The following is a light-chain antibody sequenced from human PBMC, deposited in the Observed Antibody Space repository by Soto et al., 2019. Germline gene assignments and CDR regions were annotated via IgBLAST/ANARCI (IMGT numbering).Light chain of an antibody. CDR2: GAS. V-gene: IGKV3-15*01. CDR3: QQYDDYPWT. CDR1: QSVGSN. J-gene: IGKJ1*01. Sequence: DIVMTQSPASLSVCPGEGGSLXCRASQSVGSNLAWYQQKPGQAPRLLIYGASTRATGSPASFSGSGSATEFTLTISSLQSEDFATYYGQQYDDYPWTFGQGTKVDIK.